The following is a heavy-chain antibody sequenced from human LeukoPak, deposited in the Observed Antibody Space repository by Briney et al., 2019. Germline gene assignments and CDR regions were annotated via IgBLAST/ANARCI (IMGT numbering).Heavy chain of an antibody. CDR2: IGTKGDT. CDR1: GLSFSSYD. Sequence: HAGGSLRLSCAASGLSFSSYDMHCVLQATGKGLEWFSAIGTKGDTYYSDSVRGRFTISRENGKNSLYLQMNSLRAGDTAVYYCAREMSDTVTWGWYFDLWGRGTLVTVSS. CDR3: AREMSDTVTWGWYFDL. V-gene: IGHV3-13*01. D-gene: IGHD4-17*01. J-gene: IGHJ2*01.